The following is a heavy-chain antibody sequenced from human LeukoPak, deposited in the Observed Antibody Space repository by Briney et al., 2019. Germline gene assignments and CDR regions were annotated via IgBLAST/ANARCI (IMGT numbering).Heavy chain of an antibody. V-gene: IGHV3-66*01. Sequence: PGGSLRLSCAASGFTFSSYAMSWVRQAPGKGLEWVSVIYSGGSTHYADSVKGRFTISRDNSKNTLYLQMNSLRAEDTAVYYCARDRLHYDSLTGYPADWGQGTLVTVSS. CDR3: ARDRLHYDSLTGYPAD. D-gene: IGHD3-9*01. CDR1: GFTFSSYA. J-gene: IGHJ4*02. CDR2: IYSGGST.